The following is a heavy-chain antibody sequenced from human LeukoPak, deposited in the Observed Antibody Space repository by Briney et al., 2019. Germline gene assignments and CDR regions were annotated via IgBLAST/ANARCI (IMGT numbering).Heavy chain of an antibody. D-gene: IGHD1-1*01. CDR3: AKERNVGTTGTTPDY. CDR2: ITWDGINT. J-gene: IGHJ4*02. CDR1: GFTFDDFS. V-gene: IGHV3-43*01. Sequence: GGSLRLSCAASGFTFDDFSMHWVRQSPGRGLEWVSLITWDGINTYYADSVKGRFTVSRDNSKNSLYPQMNGLRTEDSALYYCAKERNVGTTGTTPDYWGQGTLVTVSS.